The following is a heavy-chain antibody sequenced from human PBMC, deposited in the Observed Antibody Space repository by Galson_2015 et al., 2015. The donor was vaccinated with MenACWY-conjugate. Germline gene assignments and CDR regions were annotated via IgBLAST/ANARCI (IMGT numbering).Heavy chain of an antibody. Sequence: SLRLSCAASGFTFSSYRMHWVRQAPGKGLVWVSLINSDRSSTSYADSVKGRFTISRDNAKNTLYLQMNSLRDEDTAVYYCALYCSSTSCYAKGAYWGQGTLVTVSS. CDR2: INSDRSST. CDR1: GFTFSSYR. D-gene: IGHD2-2*01. V-gene: IGHV3-74*01. J-gene: IGHJ4*02. CDR3: ALYCSSTSCYAKGAY.